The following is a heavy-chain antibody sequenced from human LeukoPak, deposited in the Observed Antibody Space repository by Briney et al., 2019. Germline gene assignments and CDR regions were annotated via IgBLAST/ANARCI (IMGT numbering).Heavy chain of an antibody. CDR3: ARERRIPGLPYYFDY. CDR1: GFTFSDYY. J-gene: IGHJ4*02. Sequence: GGSLRLTCAASGFTFSDYYMSWIRQAPGKGLEWVSYISSSGSTIYYADSVKGRLTISRDNAKNSLYLQMNSLRAEDTAVYYCARERRIPGLPYYFDYWGQGTLVTVSS. CDR2: ISSSGSTI. D-gene: IGHD2-15*01. V-gene: IGHV3-11*01.